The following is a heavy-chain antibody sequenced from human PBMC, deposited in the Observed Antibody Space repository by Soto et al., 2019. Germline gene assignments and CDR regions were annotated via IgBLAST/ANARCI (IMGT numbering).Heavy chain of an antibody. CDR3: AKDGYGNNAGDALHI. D-gene: IGHD4-4*01. CDR2: ISTYNGKA. J-gene: IGHJ3*02. V-gene: IGHV1-18*04. Sequence: QGQLVQSGAEVKKPGASVKVSCKASGYTFTSFGITWVRQAPGQGLEWMGWISTYNGKANYAQKLQGRVTVTRDTSTNTAYMELRSLRSDDTAVYYCAKDGYGNNAGDALHIWGQGTMVTVSS. CDR1: GYTFTSFG.